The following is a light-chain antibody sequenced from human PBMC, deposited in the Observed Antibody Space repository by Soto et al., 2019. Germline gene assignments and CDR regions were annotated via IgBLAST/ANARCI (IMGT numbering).Light chain of an antibody. CDR1: QSLLHSNGYNY. Sequence: DIVMTQSPLSLPVTPGEPASISCRSSQSLLHSNGYNYLDWYLQKPGQSPQILIYLGSNRASGVPDRFSGSGSGTDFTLNISRVEAEDVGVYYCMQALQTPRTFGQGTKLEIK. CDR3: MQALQTPRT. V-gene: IGKV2-28*01. CDR2: LGS. J-gene: IGKJ2*01.